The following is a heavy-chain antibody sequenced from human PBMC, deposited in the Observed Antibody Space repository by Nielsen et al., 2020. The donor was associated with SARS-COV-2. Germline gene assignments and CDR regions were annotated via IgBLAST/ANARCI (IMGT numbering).Heavy chain of an antibody. D-gene: IGHD3-3*01. Sequence: SETLSLTCTVSGGSISSYYWSWIRQPPGKGLEWIGYIYYSGSTNYNPSLKSRVTISVDTSKNQFSLKLNSVTAADTAVYYCARLRLEIATFAVLFLSPISYFDSWGRGTLVTVSS. CDR2: IYYSGST. J-gene: IGHJ4*02. V-gene: IGHV4-59*12. CDR3: ARLRLEIATFAVLFLSPISYFDS. CDR1: GGSISSYY.